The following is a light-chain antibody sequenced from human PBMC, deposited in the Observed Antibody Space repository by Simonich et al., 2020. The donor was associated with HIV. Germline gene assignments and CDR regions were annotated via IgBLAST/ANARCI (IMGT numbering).Light chain of an antibody. V-gene: IGKV1-33*01. CDR2: DAS. CDR1: QDISNF. Sequence: DIQMTQSPSSLSASVGDRVTITCQASQDISNFLNWYQQKPGEAPKFLIYDASYLETGVPSRFSGSGSGTDFTFTISSLQPEDFATYYCLQHNSYPPTFGGGTKVEIK. J-gene: IGKJ4*01. CDR3: LQHNSYPPT.